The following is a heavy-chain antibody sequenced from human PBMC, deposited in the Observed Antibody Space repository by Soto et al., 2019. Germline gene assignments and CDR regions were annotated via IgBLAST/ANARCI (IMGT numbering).Heavy chain of an antibody. CDR1: GYTLTELS. J-gene: IGHJ6*02. D-gene: IGHD3-16*02. V-gene: IGHV1-24*01. Sequence: ASVKVSCKVSGYTLTELSMHWVRQAPGKGLEWMGGFDPEDGETIYAQKFQGRVTMTEDTSTDTAYMELSSLRSEDTAVYYCAIGGSGAIGGYYYYYGMDVWGQGITVTVSS. CDR2: FDPEDGET. CDR3: AIGGSGAIGGYYYYYGMDV.